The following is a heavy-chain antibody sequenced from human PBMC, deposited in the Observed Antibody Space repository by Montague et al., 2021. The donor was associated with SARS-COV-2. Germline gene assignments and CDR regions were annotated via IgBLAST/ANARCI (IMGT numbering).Heavy chain of an antibody. CDR2: XYWDDDK. CDR3: AHRLPAVAAFDH. V-gene: IGHV2-5*02. D-gene: IGHD6-6*01. CDR1: GFSLSTCTVG. Sequence: PALVKPTQTLTLTCTFSGFSLSTCTVGVGWIRQPPGKALEWLALXYWDDDKRYSPSLKSRLTITKVTSKNQVVLTMTNMDPVDTATYYCAHRLPAVAAFDHWGQGTLVTVSS. J-gene: IGHJ4*02.